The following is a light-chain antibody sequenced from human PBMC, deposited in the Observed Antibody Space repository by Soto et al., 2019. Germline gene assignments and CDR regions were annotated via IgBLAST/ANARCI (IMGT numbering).Light chain of an antibody. J-gene: IGLJ1*01. CDR2: EVV. CDR1: KNDIGAYAF. CDR3: KSYAGSNTYV. Sequence: QSALTQPPSASGSPGQSVTISCTGTKNDIGAYAFVSWYQHHPGKAPRLIIYEVVQRPSGVPDRFSGSKSGNTASLTVSGLQAADEGDYFCKSYAGSNTYVFGSGTKLTVL. V-gene: IGLV2-8*01.